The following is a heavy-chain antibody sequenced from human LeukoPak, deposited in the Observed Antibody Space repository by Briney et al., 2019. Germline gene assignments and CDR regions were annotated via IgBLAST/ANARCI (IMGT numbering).Heavy chain of an antibody. CDR2: INHSGST. CDR1: GGSFSGYY. V-gene: IGHV4-34*01. D-gene: IGHD3-22*01. J-gene: IGHJ3*02. CDR3: ARDSSGHYVDAFDI. Sequence: PSETLSLTCAVYGGSFSGYYWSWIRQPPGKGLEWIGEINHSGSTNYNPSLKSRVTISVDTSKNQFSLKLSSVTAADTAVYYCARDSSGHYVDAFDIWGQGTMVTVSS.